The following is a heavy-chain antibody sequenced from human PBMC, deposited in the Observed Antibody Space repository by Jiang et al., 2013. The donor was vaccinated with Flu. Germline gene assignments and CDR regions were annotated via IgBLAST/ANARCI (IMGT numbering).Heavy chain of an antibody. CDR2: IYSGGST. CDR1: GFTVSSNY. D-gene: IGHD2-15*01. Sequence: VQLLESGGGLIQPGGSLRLSCAASGFTVSSNYMSWVRQAPGKGLERVSVIYSGGSTYYADSVKGRFTISRDNSKNTLYLQMNSLRAEDTAVYYCARDKGYCSGGSCYRQGAFDIWGQGTMVTVSS. V-gene: IGHV3-53*01. J-gene: IGHJ3*02. CDR3: ARDKGYCSGGSCYRQGAFDI.